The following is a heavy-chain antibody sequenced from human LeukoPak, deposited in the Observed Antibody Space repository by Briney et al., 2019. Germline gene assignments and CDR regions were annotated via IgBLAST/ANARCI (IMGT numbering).Heavy chain of an antibody. D-gene: IGHD4-17*01. CDR3: APIFGDYSDFDS. V-gene: IGHV4-34*01. Sequence: SETLSLTCAVFGGSFSLYFWSWIRQPPGKGLEWIGEITYSGRTNYNPSLKSRVTISVDTSKNQFSLRLRSVTAPATAVYYCAPIFGDYSDFDSWGQGTLVTVSS. CDR2: ITYSGRT. CDR1: GGSFSLYF. J-gene: IGHJ4*01.